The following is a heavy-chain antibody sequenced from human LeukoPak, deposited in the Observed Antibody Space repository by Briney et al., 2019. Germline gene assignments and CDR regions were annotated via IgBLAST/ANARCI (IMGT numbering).Heavy chain of an antibody. V-gene: IGHV3-21*01. Sequence: GGSLRLSCAASGYTFSSYSINWVRQAPGKGLEWVSSISVRSNYIYYADSVKGRFTISRDNAKNTLYLQMNSLRAEDTAVYYCARVRERGYSAFDYWGQGTLVTVSS. J-gene: IGHJ4*02. D-gene: IGHD2-21*01. CDR2: ISVRSNYI. CDR3: ARVRERGYSAFDY. CDR1: GYTFSSYS.